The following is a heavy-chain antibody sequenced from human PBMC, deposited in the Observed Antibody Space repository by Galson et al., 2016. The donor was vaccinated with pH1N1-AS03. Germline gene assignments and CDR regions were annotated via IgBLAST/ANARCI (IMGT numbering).Heavy chain of an antibody. CDR1: GFTFSSYG. V-gene: IGHV3-30*03. CDR2: ISYDGSNK. CDR3: ARESPLNYYLDL. J-gene: IGHJ2*01. D-gene: IGHD1-7*01. Sequence: SLRLSCAASGFTFSSYGMHWVRQAPGKGLEWVAVISYDGSNKYYADSVKGRFTISRDNSKNTLYLQMNSLRAEDTAVYYCARESPLNYYLDLWSRGTLVTVSS.